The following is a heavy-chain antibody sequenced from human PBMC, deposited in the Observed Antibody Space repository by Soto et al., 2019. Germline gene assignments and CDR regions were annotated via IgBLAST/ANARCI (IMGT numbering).Heavy chain of an antibody. CDR3: ATERQGPRRYCSGGSCYGMDV. CDR2: IYYSGST. V-gene: IGHV4-31*03. Sequence: SETLSLTCTVSGGSISSGGYYWSWIRQHPGKGLEWIGYIYYSGSTYYNPSLKSRVTISVDTSKNQFSLKLSSVTAADTAVYYCATERQGPRRYCSGGSCYGMDVWGQGTTVTVSS. J-gene: IGHJ6*02. D-gene: IGHD2-15*01. CDR1: GGSISSGGYY.